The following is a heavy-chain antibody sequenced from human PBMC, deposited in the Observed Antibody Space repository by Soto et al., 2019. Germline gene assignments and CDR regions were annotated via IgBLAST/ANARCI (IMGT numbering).Heavy chain of an antibody. V-gene: IGHV3-9*01. CDR2: ISWNSGSI. Sequence: EVQLVESGGGLVQPGRSLRLSCAASGFTFDDYAMHWVRQAPGKGLEWVSGISWNSGSIGYADSVKGRFTISRDNAKNSLYLQMNSLRAEDTALYYCAKDREMATIGGTYFGYWGQGTLVTVSS. CDR1: GFTFDDYA. J-gene: IGHJ4*02. D-gene: IGHD5-12*01. CDR3: AKDREMATIGGTYFGY.